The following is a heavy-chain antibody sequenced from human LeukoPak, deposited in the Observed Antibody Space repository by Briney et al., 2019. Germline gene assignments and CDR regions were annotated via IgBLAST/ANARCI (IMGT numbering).Heavy chain of an antibody. D-gene: IGHD2/OR15-2a*01. CDR3: AREGPRGNSQFDY. J-gene: IGHJ4*02. V-gene: IGHV3-33*01. CDR2: IWYDGSNK. CDR1: GFTFSSYG. Sequence: GGSLRLSCAATGFTFSSYGMHWVRQAPGKGLEWVALIWYDGSNKYYADSVKGRLTISRDNSKNTLYLQMNSLRAEDTAVYYCAREGPRGNSQFDYWGQGTLVTVSS.